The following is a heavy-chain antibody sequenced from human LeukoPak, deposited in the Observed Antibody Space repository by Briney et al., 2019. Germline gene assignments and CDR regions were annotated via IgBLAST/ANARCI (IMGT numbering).Heavy chain of an antibody. CDR1: GYTFTGYY. Sequence: ASVKVSCKASGYTFTGYYMHWVRQAPGQGLEWMGGIIPIFGTANYAQKFQGRVTITADESTSTAYMELSSLRSEDTAVYYCRRVPEDIVVVPAAGWGGGPLVSVSS. CDR3: RRVPEDIVVVPAAG. D-gene: IGHD2-2*01. V-gene: IGHV1-69*13. CDR2: IIPIFGTA. J-gene: IGHJ4*02.